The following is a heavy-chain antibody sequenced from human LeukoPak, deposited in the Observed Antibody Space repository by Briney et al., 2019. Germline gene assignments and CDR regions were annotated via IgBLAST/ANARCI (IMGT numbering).Heavy chain of an antibody. D-gene: IGHD1-14*01. CDR1: GYTFTGYG. CDR3: ARDLDSGGTTFRALNY. CDR2: ISPYNGNT. Sequence: GASVKVSCKASGYTFTGYGIIWVRQAPGQGLEWMGWISPYNGNTNYAQKFRGRVTMTTDTSTTTTYMELRSLRSDDTAVYYCARDLDSGGTTFRALNYWGQGTLVTVSS. J-gene: IGHJ4*02. V-gene: IGHV1-18*04.